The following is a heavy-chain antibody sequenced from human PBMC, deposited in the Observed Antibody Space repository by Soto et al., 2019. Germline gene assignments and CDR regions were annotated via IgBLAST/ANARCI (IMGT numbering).Heavy chain of an antibody. CDR2: ISGYNGNT. CDR1: GYSFTNYG. D-gene: IGHD6-13*01. J-gene: IGHJ1*01. Sequence: GASVKVSCKASGYSFTNYGISWVRQAPGQGPEWMGWISGYNGNTKYAQKVQGRLTMTTDTSTSTAYMELRSLRFDDTAVYYCARGGSSWSAEYYQHWGQGTLVTVSS. CDR3: ARGGSSWSAEYYQH. V-gene: IGHV1-18*01.